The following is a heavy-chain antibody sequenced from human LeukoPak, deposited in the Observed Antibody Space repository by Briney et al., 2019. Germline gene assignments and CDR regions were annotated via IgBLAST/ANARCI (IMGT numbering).Heavy chain of an antibody. CDR2: IWYDGSNK. Sequence: GGSLRLSCAASGFTFSSYGMHWVRQAPGKGLEWVAVIWYDGSNKYYADSVKGRFTISRDNSKNTPYLQMNSLRAEDTAVYYCAKVISQDTATPPAFDIWGQGTMVTVSS. J-gene: IGHJ3*02. CDR1: GFTFSSYG. V-gene: IGHV3-33*06. CDR3: AKVISQDTATPPAFDI. D-gene: IGHD5-18*01.